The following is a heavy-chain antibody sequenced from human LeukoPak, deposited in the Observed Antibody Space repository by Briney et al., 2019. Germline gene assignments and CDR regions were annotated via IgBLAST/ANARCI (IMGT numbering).Heavy chain of an antibody. D-gene: IGHD5-18*01. Sequence: SETLSLTCTVSGGSISSGSYYWSWIRQPAGKGLEWIGHIYTSGSTNYNPSLKSRVTISVDTSKNQFSLKLSSVTAADTAVYYCARGTYSYGYYFDYWGQGTLVTVSS. J-gene: IGHJ4*02. CDR1: GGSISSGSYY. CDR2: IYTSGST. CDR3: ARGTYSYGYYFDY. V-gene: IGHV4-61*09.